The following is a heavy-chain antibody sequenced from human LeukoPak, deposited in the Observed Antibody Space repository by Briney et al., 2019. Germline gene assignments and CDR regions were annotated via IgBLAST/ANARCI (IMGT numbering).Heavy chain of an antibody. CDR1: GGTFSSYA. V-gene: IGHV1-69*13. J-gene: IGHJ6*02. CDR3: ARDTNMVRGVIPYYYGMDV. CDR2: IIPIFGTA. D-gene: IGHD3-10*01. Sequence: ASVKASCKASGGTFSSYAISWVRQAPGQGLEWMGGIIPIFGTANYAQKFQGRVTITADESTSTAYMELSSLRSEDTAVYYCARDTNMVRGVIPYYYGMDVWGRGTTVTVSS.